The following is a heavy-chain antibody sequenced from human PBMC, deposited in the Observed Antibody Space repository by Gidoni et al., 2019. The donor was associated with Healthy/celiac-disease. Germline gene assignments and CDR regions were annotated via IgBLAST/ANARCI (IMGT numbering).Heavy chain of an antibody. V-gene: IGHV4-34*01. CDR2: INHSGST. D-gene: IGHD6-13*01. J-gene: IGHJ6*02. CDR1: GGSFSGYY. CDR3: ALGQQLVPDYYGMDV. Sequence: QVQLQQWGAGLLKPSETLSLTCAVYGGSFSGYYWSWIRQPPGKGLEWIGEINHSGSTNYNPSLKSRVTISVDTSKNQFSLKLSSVTAADTAVYYCALGQQLVPDYYGMDVWGQGTTVTVSS.